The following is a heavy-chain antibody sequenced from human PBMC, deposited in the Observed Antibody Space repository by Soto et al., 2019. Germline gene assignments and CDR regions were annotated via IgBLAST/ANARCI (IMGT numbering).Heavy chain of an antibody. CDR2: INAGNGNT. CDR1: GYTSNNYA. CDR3: ARERISMVRGAPFY. D-gene: IGHD3-10*01. Sequence: ASVKVSCKASGYTSNNYAMHWVRQAPGQGLEWMGCINAGNGNTKYSQKFQDRVTISRDTSASTAYMELSSLRYEDTAFYYCARERISMVRGAPFYSGQGTLVTVSS. V-gene: IGHV1-3*01. J-gene: IGHJ4*02.